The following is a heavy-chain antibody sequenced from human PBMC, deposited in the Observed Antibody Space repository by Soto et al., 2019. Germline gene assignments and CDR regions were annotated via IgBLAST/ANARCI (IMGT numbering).Heavy chain of an antibody. V-gene: IGHV4-39*01. CDR2: IYYSGST. J-gene: IGHJ4*02. CDR1: GGSISSSSYY. CDR3: ARYNLGYCSSTSCSVVDY. D-gene: IGHD2-2*01. Sequence: SETLSLTCTVSGGSISSSSYYWGWIRQPPGKGLEWIGSIYYSGSTYYNPSLKSRVTISVDTSKNQFSLKLSSVTAADTAVYYCARYNLGYCSSTSCSVVDYWGQGTLVTVSS.